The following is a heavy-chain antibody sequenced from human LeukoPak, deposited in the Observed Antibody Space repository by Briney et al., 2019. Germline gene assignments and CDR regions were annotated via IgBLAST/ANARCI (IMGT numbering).Heavy chain of an antibody. Sequence: PSQTLSLTCAVSGGSISSGGYSWSWIRQPPGKGLEWIGRIYTSGSTNYNPSLKSRVTMSVDTSKNQFSLKLSSVTAADTAVYYCARDRLWGSAAAGTGYDYWGQGTLVTVSS. CDR3: ARDRLWGSAAAGTGYDY. CDR2: IYTSGST. V-gene: IGHV4-61*02. D-gene: IGHD6-13*01. J-gene: IGHJ4*02. CDR1: GGSISSGGYS.